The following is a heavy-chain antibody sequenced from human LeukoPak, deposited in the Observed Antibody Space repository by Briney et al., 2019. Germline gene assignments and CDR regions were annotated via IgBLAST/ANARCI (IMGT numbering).Heavy chain of an antibody. J-gene: IGHJ4*02. D-gene: IGHD2-2*01. CDR3: ARNGTSGYFDY. CDR1: GYSISSAYY. V-gene: IGHV4-38-2*01. Sequence: SETLSLTCAVSGYSISSAYYWGWIRQPPGKGLEWIGSIYHSGSTHYNPSLKSRVTISVDTSKNQLSLKLSSVTAADTAVYYCARNGTSGYFDYWGQGTLVTVSS. CDR2: IYHSGST.